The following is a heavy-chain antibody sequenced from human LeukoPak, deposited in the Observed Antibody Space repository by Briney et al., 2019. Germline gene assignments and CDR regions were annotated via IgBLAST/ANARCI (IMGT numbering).Heavy chain of an antibody. J-gene: IGHJ4*02. Sequence: SETLSLTCTVSGGPIYISSHYWGWIRQSPGKGLEWIGTFYYNESPYYNPSLKSRVTISVDTSKNQFSLKLNSVTAADTAVYYCARRLSSSPVDYWGQGTLVTVSS. CDR3: ARRLSSSPVDY. D-gene: IGHD6-13*01. CDR1: GGPIYISSHY. CDR2: FYYNESP. V-gene: IGHV4-39*01.